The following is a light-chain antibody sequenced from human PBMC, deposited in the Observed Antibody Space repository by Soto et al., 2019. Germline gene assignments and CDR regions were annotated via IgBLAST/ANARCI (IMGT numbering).Light chain of an antibody. V-gene: IGKV1-5*01. CDR3: QQYNSYLIA. Sequence: DIQMTQSPSTLSASVGDRVTITCRASQSISTWLAWYQQKPGKAPKLLFYDASSLESGVPLRFSGSGSGTEFTLTITSLQPDDFATYYCQQYNSYLIAFGQGTRLEIK. J-gene: IGKJ5*01. CDR1: QSISTW. CDR2: DAS.